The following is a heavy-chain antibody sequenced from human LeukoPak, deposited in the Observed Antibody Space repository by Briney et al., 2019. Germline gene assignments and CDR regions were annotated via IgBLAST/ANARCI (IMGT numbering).Heavy chain of an antibody. CDR1: GYTFTDYY. Sequence: GATVKISCKASGYTFTDYYMHWVQQAPAKGLEWMGRFDPEDGDTIYAEKFQGRVTITADTSTDTAYMELSSLRCEDTAVYYCATVGAVAGFDYWGQGTLVTVSS. D-gene: IGHD6-19*01. CDR2: FDPEDGDT. J-gene: IGHJ4*02. V-gene: IGHV1-69-2*01. CDR3: ATVGAVAGFDY.